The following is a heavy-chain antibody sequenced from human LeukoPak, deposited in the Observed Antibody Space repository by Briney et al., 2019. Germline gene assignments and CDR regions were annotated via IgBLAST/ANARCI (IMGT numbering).Heavy chain of an antibody. Sequence: SQTLSLTCTVSGGSISSGSYYWSWIRQPAGKGLEWIGRIYTSGSTNYNPSLKSRVTISVDTSKDQFSLKLSSVTAADTAVYYCARGPPFDYWGQGTLVTVSS. V-gene: IGHV4-61*02. J-gene: IGHJ4*02. CDR1: GGSISSGSYY. CDR3: ARGPPFDY. CDR2: IYTSGST.